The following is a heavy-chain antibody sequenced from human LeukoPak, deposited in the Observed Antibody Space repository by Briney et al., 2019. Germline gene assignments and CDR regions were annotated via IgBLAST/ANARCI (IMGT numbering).Heavy chain of an antibody. CDR3: ARDLSKSGNDEYYYYYYGMDV. D-gene: IGHD5-12*01. CDR2: ISWNSGSI. V-gene: IGHV3-9*01. Sequence: PGRSLRLSCAASGFTFDDYVMHWVRQAPGKGLEWVSGISWNSGSIGYADSVKGRFTISRDNAKNSLYLQMNSLRAEDTALYYCARDLSKSGNDEYYYYYYGMDVWGQGTTVTVSS. CDR1: GFTFDDYV. J-gene: IGHJ6*02.